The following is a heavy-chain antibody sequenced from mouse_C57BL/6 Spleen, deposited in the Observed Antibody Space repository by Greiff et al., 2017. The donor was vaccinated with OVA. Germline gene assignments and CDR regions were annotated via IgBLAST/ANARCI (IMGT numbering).Heavy chain of an antibody. Sequence: ESGPGLVAPSQSLSITCTVSGFSLPCYGVSWVRQPPGKGLEWLGVIWGDGSTNYHSALISRLSIRQDTSKSQFFLKLNSLQTDYTATYYCAKAGYCGSSYHWYFDVWGTGTTVTVSS. CDR2: IWGDGST. CDR1: GFSLPCYG. J-gene: IGHJ1*03. V-gene: IGHV2-3*01. D-gene: IGHD1-1*01. CDR3: AKAGYCGSSYHWYFDV.